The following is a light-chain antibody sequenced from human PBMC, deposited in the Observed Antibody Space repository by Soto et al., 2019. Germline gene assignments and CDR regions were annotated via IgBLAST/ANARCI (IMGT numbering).Light chain of an antibody. V-gene: IGKV3-20*01. CDR3: QQYGSSPLYT. Sequence: EIVLTQSPGTLSLSPGERATLSCRASQSFSRFLAWYQKKPGQAPRLLIYAASSRAAGIPDRFTGSESGTDFTLTISRVEPEDFAVYYCQQYGSSPLYTFGQGTRLEIK. CDR1: QSFSRF. CDR2: AAS. J-gene: IGKJ2*01.